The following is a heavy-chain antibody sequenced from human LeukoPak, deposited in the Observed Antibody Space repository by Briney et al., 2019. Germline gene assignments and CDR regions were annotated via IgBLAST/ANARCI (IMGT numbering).Heavy chain of an antibody. CDR3: AKDRGLSFDY. Sequence: GGPLSLSLAASGFTFSSYALPWVRQPPAKGLEWVAVISYDGNNKYFADSLKGRFTVSRDNSKNTLYLLMNSLRAEDTAVYYCAKDRGLSFDYWGQGTLVTVSS. V-gene: IGHV3-30*18. J-gene: IGHJ4*02. CDR1: GFTFSSYA. CDR2: ISYDGNNK.